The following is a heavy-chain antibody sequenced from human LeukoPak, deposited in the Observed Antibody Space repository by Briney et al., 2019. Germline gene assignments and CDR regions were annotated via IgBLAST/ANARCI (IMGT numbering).Heavy chain of an antibody. J-gene: IGHJ4*02. CDR1: GFTFSSYA. Sequence: GGSLRLSCAASGFTFSSYAMSWVRQAPGEGLEWVSAISGSGGSTYYADSVKGRFTISRDNSKNTLYLQMNSLRAEDTAVYYCAKKSIVVVVAATSYLDYWGQGTLVTVSS. D-gene: IGHD2-15*01. CDR2: ISGSGGST. V-gene: IGHV3-23*01. CDR3: AKKSIVVVVAATSYLDY.